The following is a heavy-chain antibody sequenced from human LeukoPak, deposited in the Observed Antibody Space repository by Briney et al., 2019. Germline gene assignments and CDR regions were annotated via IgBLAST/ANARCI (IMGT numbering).Heavy chain of an antibody. V-gene: IGHV4-4*07. D-gene: IGHD3-10*01. CDR3: ARGEVRDGEWFDP. Sequence: SETLSLTCTVSGGSISGYYWSWIRQPAGQGLEWIGRISTSGSTHCSPSLKSQVTMSVDTSRNQFPLKLSSVTAADTAVYYCARGEVRDGEWFDPWGQGTLVTVSS. J-gene: IGHJ5*02. CDR1: GGSISGYY. CDR2: ISTSGST.